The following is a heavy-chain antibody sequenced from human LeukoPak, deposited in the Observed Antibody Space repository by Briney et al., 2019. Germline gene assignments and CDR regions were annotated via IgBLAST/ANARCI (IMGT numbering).Heavy chain of an antibody. J-gene: IGHJ3*02. D-gene: IGHD4-23*01. Sequence: GGSLRLSCAASGFTFSSYGMHWVRQAPGKGLEWVAFIRYDGSNKYYADSVKGRFTISRDNSKSTLYLQMNSLRTEDTAVYYCAVSYGGNSGHDAFDIWGQGTMVTVSS. CDR2: IRYDGSNK. V-gene: IGHV3-30*02. CDR1: GFTFSSYG. CDR3: AVSYGGNSGHDAFDI.